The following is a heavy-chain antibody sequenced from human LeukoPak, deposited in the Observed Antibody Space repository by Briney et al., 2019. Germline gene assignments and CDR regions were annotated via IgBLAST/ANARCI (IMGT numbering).Heavy chain of an antibody. V-gene: IGHV4-34*01. Sequence: SETLSLTCAVYGGSFSGYYWSWIRQPPGKGLEWIGEINHSGSTNYNPSLKSRVTISVDTSKNQFSLKLSSVTAADTAVYYCARVGSSGWKKVDYWGQGTLVTVSS. D-gene: IGHD6-19*01. CDR1: GGSFSGYY. CDR3: ARVGSSGWKKVDY. CDR2: INHSGST. J-gene: IGHJ4*02.